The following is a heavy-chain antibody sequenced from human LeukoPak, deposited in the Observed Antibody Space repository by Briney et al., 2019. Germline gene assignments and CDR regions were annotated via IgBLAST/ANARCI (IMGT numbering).Heavy chain of an antibody. J-gene: IGHJ4*02. CDR2: IYSGGST. Sequence: GGSLRLSCAASGFTVSSNYMSWVRQAPGKGLEWVSVIYSGGSTYYADSVKGRFTISRDNSKNTLYLQMNSLRAEDTAVYYCASLLVAGVASVDYWGQGTLVTVPS. V-gene: IGHV3-53*01. CDR1: GFTVSSNY. CDR3: ASLLVAGVASVDY. D-gene: IGHD6-19*01.